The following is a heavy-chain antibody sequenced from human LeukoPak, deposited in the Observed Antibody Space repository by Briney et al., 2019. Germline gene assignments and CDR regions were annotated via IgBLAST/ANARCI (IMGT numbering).Heavy chain of an antibody. CDR3: ATYPRPGVVAHYYYYYMDV. CDR2: FDPEGGET. V-gene: IGHV1-24*01. Sequence: ASVKVSCKVSGYTLTELSMHWVRQAPGKGLEWMGGFDPEGGETIYAQKFQGRVTMTEDTSTDTAYMELSSLRSEDTAVYYCATYPRPGVVAHYYYYYMDVWGKGTTVTVSS. D-gene: IGHD3-3*01. CDR1: GYTLTELS. J-gene: IGHJ6*03.